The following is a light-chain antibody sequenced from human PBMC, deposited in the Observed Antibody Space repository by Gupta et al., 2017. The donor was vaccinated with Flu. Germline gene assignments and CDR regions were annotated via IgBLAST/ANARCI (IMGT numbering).Light chain of an antibody. CDR3: QQYQSYSRT. CDR2: MAS. V-gene: IGKV1-5*03. CDR1: QSISNY. Sequence: DIQMTQSPSTLSAFVGDRVTITCRASQSISNYLAWYQQKPGKAPKVLIYMASRLENGVTSRFSGSGSGTEFTLTISSLQPDDFATYYCQQYQSYSRTLGQGTRVESK. J-gene: IGKJ1*01.